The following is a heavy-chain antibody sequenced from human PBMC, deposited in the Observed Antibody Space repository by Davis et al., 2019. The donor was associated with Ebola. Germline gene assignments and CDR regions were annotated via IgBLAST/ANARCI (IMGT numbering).Heavy chain of an antibody. V-gene: IGHV1-8*02. D-gene: IGHD5-18*01. CDR3: ARDPDTAMAHDAFDI. Sequence: ASVKVSCKASGYTFTSYGISWVRQAPGQGLEWMGWMNPNSGNTGYAQKFQGRVTMTRNTSISTAYMELSSLRSEDTAVYYCARDPDTAMAHDAFDIWGQGTMVTVSS. J-gene: IGHJ3*02. CDR2: MNPNSGNT. CDR1: GYTFTSYG.